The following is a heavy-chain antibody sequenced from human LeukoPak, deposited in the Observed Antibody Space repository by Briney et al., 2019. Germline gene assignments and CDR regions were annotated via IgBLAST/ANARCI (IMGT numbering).Heavy chain of an antibody. CDR3: ASGGGWVFDN. Sequence: SETLSLTCAVYAGSFSGQYWSWIRQPPGKGLEWIGQISHGGSTSYNPSLKSRVTISIDTSNNQFSLRLNSVTAADTAVYYCASGGGWVFDNWGQGTLVTVSS. CDR1: AGSFSGQY. V-gene: IGHV4-34*01. D-gene: IGHD6-19*01. J-gene: IGHJ4*02. CDR2: ISHGGST.